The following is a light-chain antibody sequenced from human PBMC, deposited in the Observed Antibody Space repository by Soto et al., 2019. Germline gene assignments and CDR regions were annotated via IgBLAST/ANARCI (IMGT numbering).Light chain of an antibody. CDR1: SGDVGGYNY. CDR3: TSYTSSSSLYV. V-gene: IGLV2-14*01. Sequence: QSVLTQPASVSGSPGQSITISCTGTSGDVGGYNYVSWYQQHPGKAPKLLIYEVSNRPSGVSNRFSGSKSGNTASLTISGLQAEDEADYYCTSYTSSSSLYVFGTGTKSPS. CDR2: EVS. J-gene: IGLJ1*01.